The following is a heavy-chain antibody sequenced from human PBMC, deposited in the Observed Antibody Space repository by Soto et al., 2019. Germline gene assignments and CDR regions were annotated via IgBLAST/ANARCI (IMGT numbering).Heavy chain of an antibody. D-gene: IGHD5-18*01. CDR3: ARGVDTAMVEMSMYFDY. V-gene: IGHV4-59*02. CDR1: GDSVTSYY. CDR2: MHYSGFS. Sequence: PSETLSLTCTFSGDSVTSYYWSWIRQSPGKGLEWIGYMHYSGFSHYNPSLKSRLTMSVDRSKNQFTLQLTSVTAADTAVYYCARGVDTAMVEMSMYFDYWGQGTLVTVSS. J-gene: IGHJ4*02.